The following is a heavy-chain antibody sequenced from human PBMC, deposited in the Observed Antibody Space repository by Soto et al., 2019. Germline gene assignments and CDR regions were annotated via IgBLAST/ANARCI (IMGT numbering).Heavy chain of an antibody. J-gene: IGHJ4*02. CDR1: GFSLSTSGVG. D-gene: IGHD2-15*01. Sequence: SGPTLVNPTQTLTLTCTFSGFSLSTSGVGVGWIRQPPGKALECLALIFWDDDKRYSPSLKSRLTITKDTSKNQVVLTMTNMDPVDSATYYCAYSRYMAVVGSSDYCCQGTPVTGFS. CDR2: IFWDDDK. CDR3: AYSRYMAVVGSSDY. V-gene: IGHV2-5*02.